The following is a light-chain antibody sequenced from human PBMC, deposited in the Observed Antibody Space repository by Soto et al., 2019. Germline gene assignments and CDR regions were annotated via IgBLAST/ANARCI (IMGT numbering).Light chain of an antibody. CDR2: WAS. J-gene: IGKJ3*01. V-gene: IGKV4-1*01. CDR3: QQYYNIPSFT. Sequence: IVMTQSPDSLAVSLGERATINCKSSQSVLYNSNNKNYLAWYQQKPGQPPKLLIYWASTRESGVPDRFSGSGSGTDFTLTSSRLQTADVAVYYCQQYYNIPSFTFGPGIKVDI. CDR1: QSVLYNSNNKNY.